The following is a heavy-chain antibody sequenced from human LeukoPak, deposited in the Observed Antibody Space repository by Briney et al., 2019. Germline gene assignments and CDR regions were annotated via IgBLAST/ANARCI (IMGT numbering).Heavy chain of an antibody. D-gene: IGHD6-19*01. CDR2: ISYDGSNK. V-gene: IGHV3-30-3*01. CDR3: ARDGVAVAGTNFDY. Sequence: GGSLRLSCAASGFTFSSYAMHWVRQAPGKGLEWVAVISYDGSNKYYADSVKGRFTISRDNSKNTLYLQMNNLRAEDTAVYYCARDGVAVAGTNFDYWGQGTLVTVSS. J-gene: IGHJ4*02. CDR1: GFTFSSYA.